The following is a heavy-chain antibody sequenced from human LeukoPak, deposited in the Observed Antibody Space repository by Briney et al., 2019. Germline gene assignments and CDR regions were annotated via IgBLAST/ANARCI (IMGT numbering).Heavy chain of an antibody. CDR3: ARDEDTSALSEY. Sequence: PGGSLRLSCAGSGFSFSSNTMSWVRQAPGRGLGGVSAISNNGGRTDYADSVKGRFTISRDNSKSTLYLHMDSLRAEDTAVYYCARDEDTSALSEYWGQGTLVTVSS. D-gene: IGHD2/OR15-2a*01. CDR1: GFSFSSNT. CDR2: ISNNGGRT. V-gene: IGHV3-23*01. J-gene: IGHJ4*02.